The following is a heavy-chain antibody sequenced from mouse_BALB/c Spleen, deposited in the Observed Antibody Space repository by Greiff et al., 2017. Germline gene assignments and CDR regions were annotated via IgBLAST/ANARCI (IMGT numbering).Heavy chain of an antibody. CDR3: ARFRREYYFDY. CDR2: ISYSGST. V-gene: IGHV3-2*02. CDR1: GYSITSDYA. J-gene: IGHJ2*01. Sequence: EVQRVESGPGLVKPSQSLSLTCTVTGYSITSDYAWNWIRQFPGNKLEWMGYISYSGSTSYNPSLKSRISITRDTSKNQFFLQLNSVTTEDTATYYCARFRREYYFDYWGQGTTLTVSS.